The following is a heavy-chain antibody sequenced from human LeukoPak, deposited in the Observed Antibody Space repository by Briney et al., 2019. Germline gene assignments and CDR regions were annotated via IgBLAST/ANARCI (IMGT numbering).Heavy chain of an antibody. V-gene: IGHV4-39*01. J-gene: IGHJ4*02. Sequence: SETLSLTCTVSGGSISSSSYYWGWIRRPPGKGLEWIGSIYYSGSTYYNPSLKSRVTISVDTSKNQFSLKLSSVTAADTAVYYCASHPLPAAFSDYWGQGTLVTVSS. D-gene: IGHD2-2*01. CDR3: ASHPLPAAFSDY. CDR1: GGSISSSSYY. CDR2: IYYSGST.